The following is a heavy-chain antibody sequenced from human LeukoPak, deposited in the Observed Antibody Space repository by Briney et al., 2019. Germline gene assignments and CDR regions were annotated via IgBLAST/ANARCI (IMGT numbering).Heavy chain of an antibody. D-gene: IGHD6-13*01. CDR1: GDSVSSNSAA. CDR3: AHSPGYSSSRYYYGLDV. CDR2: TYYRSRWYN. J-gene: IGHJ6*02. Sequence: SQTLSLTCGISGDSVSSNSAAWNWIRQSPSRGLEWLGRTYYRSRWYNDYAESVKSRVTMNPDTSKNQFSLHLNSVTPEDTAVYYCAHSPGYSSSRYYYGLDVWGQGTTVTVSS. V-gene: IGHV6-1*01.